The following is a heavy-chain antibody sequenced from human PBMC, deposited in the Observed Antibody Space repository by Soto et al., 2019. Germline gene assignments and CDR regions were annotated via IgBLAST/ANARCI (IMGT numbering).Heavy chain of an antibody. J-gene: IGHJ3*02. CDR3: AREAIVVVVAAKDGRVRDAFDI. CDR2: IYYSGST. D-gene: IGHD2-15*01. Sequence: SETLSLTCTVSGGSISSGGYYWSWIRQHPGKGLEWIGYIYYSGSTYYNPSLKSRVTISVDTSKNQFSLKLSSVTAADTAVYYCAREAIVVVVAAKDGRVRDAFDIWGQGTMVTVSS. CDR1: GGSISSGGYY. V-gene: IGHV4-31*03.